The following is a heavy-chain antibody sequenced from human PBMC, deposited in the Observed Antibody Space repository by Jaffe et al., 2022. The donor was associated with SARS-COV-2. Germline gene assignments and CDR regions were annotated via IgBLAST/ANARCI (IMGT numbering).Heavy chain of an antibody. CDR1: GFTVSSNY. V-gene: IGHV3-66*02. Sequence: EVQLVESGGGLVQPGGSLRLSCAASGFTVSSNYMSWVRQAPGKGLEWVSVIYSGGSTYYADSVKGRFTISRDNSKNTLYLQMNSLRAEDTAVYYCAREVVGATGEDGYWGQGTLVTVSS. D-gene: IGHD1-26*01. J-gene: IGHJ4*02. CDR3: AREVVGATGEDGY. CDR2: IYSGGST.